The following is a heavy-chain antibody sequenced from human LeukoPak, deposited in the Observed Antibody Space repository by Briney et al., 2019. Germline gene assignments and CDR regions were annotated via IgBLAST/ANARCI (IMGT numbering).Heavy chain of an antibody. D-gene: IGHD6-19*01. CDR2: IISSGSST. V-gene: IGHV3-23*01. J-gene: IGHJ3*02. Sequence: PGGSLRLSCAASGFTFSSYAMSWVRQAPGKGLEWVSSIISSGSSTYCADSVKGRFTISRDNSKNTLYLQMNSLRAEDTAVYYCARTLYSSGWYDLSGHAFDIWGQGTMVTVSS. CDR3: ARTLYSSGWYDLSGHAFDI. CDR1: GFTFSSYA.